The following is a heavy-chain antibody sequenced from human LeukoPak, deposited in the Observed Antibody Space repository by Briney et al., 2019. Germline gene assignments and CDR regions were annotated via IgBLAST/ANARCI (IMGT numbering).Heavy chain of an antibody. J-gene: IGHJ3*02. D-gene: IGHD3-22*01. CDR2: ISGSGGST. Sequence: GGSLRLSCAASGFTFSSYVMSWVRQAPGKGLEWVSAISGSGGSTYYADSVKGRFTISRDNSKNTLYLHMNSLRAEDTAVYYCAKDLVYDSSGYYTPGAFDIWGQGTMVTVSS. CDR1: GFTFSSYV. V-gene: IGHV3-23*01. CDR3: AKDLVYDSSGYYTPGAFDI.